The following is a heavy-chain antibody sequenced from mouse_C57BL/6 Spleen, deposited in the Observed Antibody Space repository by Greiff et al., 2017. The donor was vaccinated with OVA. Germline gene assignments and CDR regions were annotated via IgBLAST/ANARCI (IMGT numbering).Heavy chain of an antibody. CDR3: ARITTVVATYFDY. Sequence: QVQLQQSGAELARPGASVKLSCKASGYTFTSYGISWVKQRTGQGLEWIGEIYPRSGNTYYNEKFKGKATLTADKSSSTAYMELRSLTSEDSAVYFCARITTVVATYFDYWGQGTTLTVSS. D-gene: IGHD1-1*01. CDR1: GYTFTSYG. CDR2: IYPRSGNT. J-gene: IGHJ2*01. V-gene: IGHV1-81*01.